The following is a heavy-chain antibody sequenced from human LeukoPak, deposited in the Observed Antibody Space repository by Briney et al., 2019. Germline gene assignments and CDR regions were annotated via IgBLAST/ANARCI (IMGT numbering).Heavy chain of an antibody. Sequence: SETLSLTCAVSGYSISSGYYWGWIRQPPGKGLEWIGSIYHSGSTYYNPSLKSRVTISVDTSKDRFSLKLSSVTAADTAVYYCARYSYGFFNYWGQGTLVTVSS. J-gene: IGHJ4*02. CDR2: IYHSGST. CDR3: ARYSYGFFNY. V-gene: IGHV4-38-2*01. CDR1: GYSISSGYY. D-gene: IGHD5-18*01.